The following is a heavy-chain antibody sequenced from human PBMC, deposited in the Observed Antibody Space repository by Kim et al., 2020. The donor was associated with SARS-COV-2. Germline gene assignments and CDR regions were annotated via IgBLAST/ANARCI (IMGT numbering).Heavy chain of an antibody. D-gene: IGHD3-3*01. Sequence: ASVKVSCKASGYTFTSYAMNWVRQAPGQGLEWMGWINTNTGNPTYAQGFTGRFVFSLDTSVSTAYLQISSLKAEDTAVYYCARDPGVSTIFGVVIRNPNYYGMDVWAQGTTVTVSS. V-gene: IGHV7-4-1*02. CDR2: INTNTGNP. J-gene: IGHJ6*02. CDR3: ARDPGVSTIFGVVIRNPNYYGMDV. CDR1: GYTFTSYA.